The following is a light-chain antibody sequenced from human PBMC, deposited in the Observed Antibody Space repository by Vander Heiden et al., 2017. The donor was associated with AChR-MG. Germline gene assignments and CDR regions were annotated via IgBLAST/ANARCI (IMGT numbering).Light chain of an antibody. CDR2: DVR. CDR3: CSYAGSCVV. Sequence: QSALTQPRPVSGSPGQSVTICYTGTSSDVGGDNFVSGDQQLPGKAPKVMIYDVRKRPSGVPDRFSGSKSGNTASLTIAGLQAEDEADYYCCSYAGSCVVFGGGTKLTVL. V-gene: IGLV2-11*01. J-gene: IGLJ2*01. CDR1: SSDVGGDNF.